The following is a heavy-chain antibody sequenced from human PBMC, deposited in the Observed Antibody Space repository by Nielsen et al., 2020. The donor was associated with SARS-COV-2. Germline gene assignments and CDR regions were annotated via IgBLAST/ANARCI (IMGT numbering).Heavy chain of an antibody. CDR2: IYYSGST. Sequence: GSLRLSCTVSGGSISSSSYYWGWIRQPPGKGLEWIGSIYYSGSTYYNPSLKSRVTISVDTSKNQFSLKLSSVTAADTAVYYCARAYCGGDCYLDYWGQGTLVTVSS. CDR3: ARAYCGGDCYLDY. J-gene: IGHJ4*02. D-gene: IGHD2-21*02. V-gene: IGHV4-39*07. CDR1: GGSISSSSYY.